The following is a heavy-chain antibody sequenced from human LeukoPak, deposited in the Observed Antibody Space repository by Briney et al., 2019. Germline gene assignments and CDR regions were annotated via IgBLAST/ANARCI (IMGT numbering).Heavy chain of an antibody. V-gene: IGHV3-15*01. CDR3: ATGTEESTGLRPYFFYMDV. CDR1: GVTVTNAW. CDR2: HKRKAAGGTS. Sequence: GGSLRLSCAASGVTVTNAWMSWVRQAPGKGLQWVGRHKRKAAGGTSDYAAPVQGSFTISTDDSKNTLYLQMNSRSTEDTGIYYCATGTEESTGLRPYFFYMDVWGTGTTVTVSS. J-gene: IGHJ6*03. D-gene: IGHD1-1*01.